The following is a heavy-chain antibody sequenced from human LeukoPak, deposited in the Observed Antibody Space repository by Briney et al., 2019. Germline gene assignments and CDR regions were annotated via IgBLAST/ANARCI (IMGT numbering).Heavy chain of an antibody. CDR1: GFTFSSYG. CDR2: IWYDGSKK. V-gene: IGHV3-33*01. Sequence: GGSLRLSCAASGFTFSSYGMERVRQAPRKGLEWLTVIWYDGSKKYYADSVKGRFTISRDNSNNMVDLQMSSLRAEDTAVYYCARDYASDYWGQGTLVTVSS. J-gene: IGHJ4*02. D-gene: IGHD3-10*01. CDR3: ARDYASDY.